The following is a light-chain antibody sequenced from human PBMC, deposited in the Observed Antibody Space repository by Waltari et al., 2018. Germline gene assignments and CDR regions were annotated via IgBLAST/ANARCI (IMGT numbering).Light chain of an antibody. V-gene: IGKV1-12*01. CDR3: QQGISFPLT. CDR2: AAS. Sequence: DIQMTQSPSSVSASVGDRVTITCRASQGVSTRLAWYQQRPGKAPNLLIYAASNLQPGVPSRFSATGSGTGFTLTIGSLQPEDSATYFCQQGISFPLTFGQGTRLEIK. CDR1: QGVSTR. J-gene: IGKJ5*01.